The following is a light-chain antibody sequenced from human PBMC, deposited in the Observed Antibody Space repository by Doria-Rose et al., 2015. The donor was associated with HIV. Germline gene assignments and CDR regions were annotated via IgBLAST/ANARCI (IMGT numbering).Light chain of an antibody. CDR3: QQYYDTPS. CDR2: WAS. CDR1: QSLLYTSKNY. J-gene: IGKJ3*01. V-gene: IGKV4-1*01. Sequence: TQSPESLGMSLGERATLNCKSNQSLLYTSKNYLAWYQQKPGQPPKLLIYWASTRQSGVPARFSGSGSETDFTLTISSLEAEDVAAYYCQQYYDTPSFGPGTTVDIK.